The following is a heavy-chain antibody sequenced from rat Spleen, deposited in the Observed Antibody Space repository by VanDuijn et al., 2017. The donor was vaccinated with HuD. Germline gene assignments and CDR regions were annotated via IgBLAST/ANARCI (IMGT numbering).Heavy chain of an antibody. CDR1: GLSFSNYD. J-gene: IGHJ4*01. CDR3: TRHHYDGYYHGPVFGVMDA. CDR2: ISSGGGGI. D-gene: IGHD1-12*03. Sequence: EVQLVESGGGLVQPGRSMKLSCAASGLSFSNYDMAWVRQAPTKGLEWVASISSGGGGIYYTDSVKGRFTISRDNAKSTLYLKMDSLRSEDTASYYCTRHHYDGYYHGPVFGVMDAWGRGASVTVSS. V-gene: IGHV5-25*01.